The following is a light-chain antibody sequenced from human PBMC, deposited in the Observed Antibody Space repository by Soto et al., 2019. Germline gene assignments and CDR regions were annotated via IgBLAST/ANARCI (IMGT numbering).Light chain of an antibody. J-gene: IGKJ1*01. V-gene: IGKV3-20*01. CDR2: LAS. CDR1: QSVSSSY. Sequence: EIVLTQSPGTLSLSPGERATLSCRASQSVSSSYLAWYQHKPGQAPRLLIYLASSRATGIPDRFSGSGSGTDFTLTISRLEPEDFAVYYCHQYGTSPWTFGQGTKVEIK. CDR3: HQYGTSPWT.